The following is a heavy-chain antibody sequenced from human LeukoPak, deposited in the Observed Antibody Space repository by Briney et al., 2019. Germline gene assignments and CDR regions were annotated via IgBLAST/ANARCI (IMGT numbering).Heavy chain of an antibody. CDR2: INHSGST. D-gene: IGHD5-24*01. Sequence: SETLSLTCAVYGGSFSGYYWSWIRQPPGKGLEWIGEINHSGSTNYNPSLKSRVTISVDTSKNQFSLKLSSVTAADTAVYYCARLEFRDGYNADYWGQGTLVTVSS. J-gene: IGHJ4*02. V-gene: IGHV4-34*01. CDR3: ARLEFRDGYNADY. CDR1: GGSFSGYY.